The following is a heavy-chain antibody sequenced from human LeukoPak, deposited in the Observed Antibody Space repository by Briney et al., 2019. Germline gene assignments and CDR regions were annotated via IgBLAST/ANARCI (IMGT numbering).Heavy chain of an antibody. CDR1: GYTLTSYD. D-gene: IGHD3-10*01. Sequence: DSVRVSFKSCGYTLTSYDVNWVGQATGQGLEWMGWMNPNSGNTGYAQKFQGRVTMTRNTSISTAYMELSSLRSEDTAVYYCARGRKELLWFGESDIYYFDYWGQGTLVTVSS. V-gene: IGHV1-8*01. J-gene: IGHJ4*02. CDR2: MNPNSGNT. CDR3: ARGRKELLWFGESDIYYFDY.